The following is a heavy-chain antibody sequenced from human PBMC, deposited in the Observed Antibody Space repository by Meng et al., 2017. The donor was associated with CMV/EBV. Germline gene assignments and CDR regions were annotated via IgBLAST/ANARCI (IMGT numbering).Heavy chain of an antibody. J-gene: IGHJ4*02. D-gene: IGHD1-1*01. CDR3: ARGYMGARWGDFDY. CDR2: ISSSSSYI. Sequence: GGSLRLSCAASGFTFSSYSMNWVRQAPGKGLEWVSSISSSSSYIYYADSVKGRFTISRDNAKNSLYLQMNSLRAEDTAVYYCARGYMGARWGDFDYWGQGTLVTVSS. V-gene: IGHV3-21*01. CDR1: GFTFSSYS.